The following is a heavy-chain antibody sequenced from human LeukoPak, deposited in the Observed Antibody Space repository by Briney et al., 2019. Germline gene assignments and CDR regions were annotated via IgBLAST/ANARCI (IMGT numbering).Heavy chain of an antibody. CDR2: ISGDGGST. J-gene: IGHJ4*02. CDR3: AKTPEAELLWFGELTLAAHFDY. Sequence: GGSLRLSCAASGFTFDDYAMHWVRQAPGKGLEGVSLISGDGGSTYYADSVKGRFTISRDNSKNSLYLQMNSLRTEDTALYYCAKTPEAELLWFGELTLAAHFDYWGQGTLVTVSS. V-gene: IGHV3-43*02. D-gene: IGHD3-10*01. CDR1: GFTFDDYA.